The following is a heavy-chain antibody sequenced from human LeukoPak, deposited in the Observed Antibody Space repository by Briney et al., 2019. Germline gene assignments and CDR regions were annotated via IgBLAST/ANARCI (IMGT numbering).Heavy chain of an antibody. CDR3: AKDYSVGVFAPSDWLDP. Sequence: GGSLRLSCAASGFTFSDYGIHWVRQAPGKGLEWVAFIRYDGVNKYYADSVQGRFTISRDNSKNNVYLQMNSLGTEDTAVYYCAKDYSVGVFAPSDWLDPWGQGTLVTVSS. J-gene: IGHJ5*02. V-gene: IGHV3-30*02. D-gene: IGHD3-16*02. CDR1: GFTFSDYG. CDR2: IRYDGVNK.